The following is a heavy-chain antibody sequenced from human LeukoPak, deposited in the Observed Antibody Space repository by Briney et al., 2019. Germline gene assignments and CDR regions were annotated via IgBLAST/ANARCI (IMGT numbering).Heavy chain of an antibody. CDR2: ISSSSSYI. V-gene: IGHV3-21*01. Sequence: AGSLRLSCAASGFTFSSYSMNWVRQAPGKGLEWVSSISSSSSYIYYADSVKGRFTISRDNAKNSLYLQMNSLRAEDTAVYYCARDYCGGDCYYYYYYYMDVWGKGTTVTVSS. CDR3: ARDYCGGDCYYYYYYYMDV. D-gene: IGHD2-21*02. CDR1: GFTFSSYS. J-gene: IGHJ6*03.